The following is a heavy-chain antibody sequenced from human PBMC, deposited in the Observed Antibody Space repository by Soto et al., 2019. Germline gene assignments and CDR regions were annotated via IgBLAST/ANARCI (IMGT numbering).Heavy chain of an antibody. D-gene: IGHD3-16*01. CDR2: FHYSANT. V-gene: IGHV4-59*01. CDR3: AKTKEGGFDP. CDR1: GDSISTYY. Sequence: QVQLQESGPGLVKPSETLSLTCTVSGDSISTYYWSWIRQPPGKGLESMGYFHYSANTNYNPSLKSRITISVDTSKNQFSLKLTSVTAADTAVYYCAKTKEGGFDPWGQGILVTVSS. J-gene: IGHJ5*02.